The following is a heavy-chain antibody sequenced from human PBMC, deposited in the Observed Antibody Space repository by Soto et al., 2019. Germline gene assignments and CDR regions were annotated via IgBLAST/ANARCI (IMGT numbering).Heavy chain of an antibody. CDR1: GYTFSNYG. Sequence: QVQLVQSGAEVTKPGASVTVSCETSGYTFSNYGITWVRQAPGLGLEWMGWISGYNGDTNYPEKLQGRVTMTTDTATSTVYMELRNLRSDDTAMYYCARDHSSSWHDFDYWGQGTLVTVSS. J-gene: IGHJ4*02. D-gene: IGHD6-13*01. CDR2: ISGYNGDT. V-gene: IGHV1-18*01. CDR3: ARDHSSSWHDFDY.